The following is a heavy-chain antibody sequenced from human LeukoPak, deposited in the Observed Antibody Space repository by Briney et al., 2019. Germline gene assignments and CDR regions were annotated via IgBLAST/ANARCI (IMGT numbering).Heavy chain of an antibody. CDR1: GGSFSGYY. D-gene: IGHD6-19*01. J-gene: IGHJ4*02. V-gene: IGHV4-34*01. CDR3: ARDSSGWPLDY. Sequence: SETLSLTCAVYGGSFSGYYWSWIRQPPGKGLEWIGEINHSGSTNYNPSPKSRVTISVDTSKNQFSLKLSSVTAADTAVYYCARDSSGWPLDYWGQGTLVTVSS. CDR2: INHSGST.